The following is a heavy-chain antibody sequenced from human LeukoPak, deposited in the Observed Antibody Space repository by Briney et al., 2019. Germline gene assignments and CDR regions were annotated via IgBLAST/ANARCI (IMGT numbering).Heavy chain of an antibody. Sequence: GGSLRLSCAASGFTFSSYAMHWVRQAPGKGLEWVAVISYDGSNKYYADSVKGRFTISRDNSKNTLYLQMNSLRAEDTAVYYCARDPSRIAMAGTFGYWGQGTLVTVSS. CDR3: ARDPSRIAMAGTFGY. V-gene: IGHV3-30-3*01. D-gene: IGHD6-19*01. CDR2: ISYDGSNK. CDR1: GFTFSSYA. J-gene: IGHJ4*02.